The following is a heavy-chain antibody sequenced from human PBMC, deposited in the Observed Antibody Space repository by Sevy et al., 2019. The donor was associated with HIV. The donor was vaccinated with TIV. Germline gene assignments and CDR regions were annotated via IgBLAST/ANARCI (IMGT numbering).Heavy chain of an antibody. Sequence: GESLKISCAASGFNINTYWMNWVRQAPGKGLEWVANIKYDGSEIYYVDYVRGRFTISKDNARNLVYLQMNSLRAEDTALYYCVRAIVIEGSFWGQGTLVTVSS. CDR2: IKYDGSEI. D-gene: IGHD2-2*01. CDR3: VRAIVIEGSF. CDR1: GFNINTYW. J-gene: IGHJ4*02. V-gene: IGHV3-7*01.